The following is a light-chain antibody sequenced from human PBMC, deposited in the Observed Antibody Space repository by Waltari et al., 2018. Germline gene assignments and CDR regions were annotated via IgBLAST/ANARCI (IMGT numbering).Light chain of an antibody. CDR1: TAHIGRNP. CDR2: NNS. J-gene: IGLJ1*01. V-gene: IGLV1-44*01. CDR3: AAWDDSLSGYV. Sequence: QSVLTQPPSASGTPGQRVTISCSGSTAHIGRNPVNWYQQLPGTAPKLLINNNSQRPSGVPDRFSGSKSGTSASLAISGLLSDDEAEYYCAAWDDSLSGYVFGTGTNVSVL.